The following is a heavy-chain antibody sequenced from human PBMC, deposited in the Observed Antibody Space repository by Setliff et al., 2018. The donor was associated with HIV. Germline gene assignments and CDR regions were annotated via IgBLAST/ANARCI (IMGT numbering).Heavy chain of an antibody. CDR3: ARVYEYSDSFPPAGWFDP. CDR2: FVPEHSET. J-gene: IGHJ5*02. CDR1: GYTFTSYD. D-gene: IGHD6-6*01. V-gene: IGHV1-24*01. Sequence: ASVKVSCKASGYTFTSYDINWVRQAPGKGLEWMGGFVPEHSETIYAQKFQGRVTMTEDTSTDTAYMELSSLRSEDTAVYYCARVYEYSDSFPPAGWFDPWGQGTLVTVSS.